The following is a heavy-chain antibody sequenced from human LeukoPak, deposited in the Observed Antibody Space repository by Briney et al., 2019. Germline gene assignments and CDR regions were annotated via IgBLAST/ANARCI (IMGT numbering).Heavy chain of an antibody. D-gene: IGHD2/OR15-2a*01. V-gene: IGHV4-59*08. CDR2: IYYAGSS. CDR3: ARQTVIIPTGMEGPWFDP. CDR1: GVSIKNHY. J-gene: IGHJ5*02. Sequence: SETLSLTCTVSGVSIKNHYWSWIRQPPGKGLEWIANIYYAGSSNYNPSLKSRVSVSIDASKNHLSLQLTSVTAADTAIYYCARQTVIIPTGMEGPWFDPWGQGTLVAVSS.